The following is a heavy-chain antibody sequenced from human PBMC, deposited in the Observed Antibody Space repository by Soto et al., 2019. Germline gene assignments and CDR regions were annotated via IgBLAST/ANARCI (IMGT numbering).Heavy chain of an antibody. CDR3: ERELAYCSGGNCYMEGAFDI. J-gene: IGHJ3*02. CDR2: ISGSGDST. CDR1: GSTFSSYA. V-gene: IGHV3-23*01. D-gene: IGHD2-15*01. Sequence: GGSLRLSCAASGSTFSSYAMSWVRQAPGKGLEWVSVISGSGDSTYYADSVKGRFTISRDNSKNTLYLQMNSLRAEDTAVYYCERELAYCSGGNCYMEGAFDIWGQGTMVTVS.